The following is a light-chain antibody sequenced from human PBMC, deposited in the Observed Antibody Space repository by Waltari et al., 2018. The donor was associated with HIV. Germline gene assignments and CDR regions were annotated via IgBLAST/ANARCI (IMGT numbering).Light chain of an antibody. J-gene: IGLJ3*02. CDR3: CSYAGSYTWV. Sequence: QSALTQPRSVSGSPGQSVTIPCTGTRSDVGGYNYVLWYQQHPGKAPKLMIYDVSKRPSGVPDRFSGSKSGNTASLTISGLQAEDEADYYCCSYAGSYTWVFGGGTKLTVL. V-gene: IGLV2-11*01. CDR1: RSDVGGYNY. CDR2: DVS.